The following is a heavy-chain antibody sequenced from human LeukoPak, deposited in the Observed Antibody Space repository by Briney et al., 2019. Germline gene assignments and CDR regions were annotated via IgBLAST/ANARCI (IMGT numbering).Heavy chain of an antibody. J-gene: IGHJ3*02. CDR2: IYYSGST. D-gene: IGHD3-9*01. V-gene: IGHV4-59*01. CDR1: GVSISSYY. CDR3: AREERYFDWFRVGGAFDI. Sequence: ASETLSLTCTVSGVSISSYYWSWIRQPPGKGLEWIGYIYYSGSTNYNPSLKSRVTISVDTSKNQFSLKLSSVTAADTAVYYCAREERYFDWFRVGGAFDIWGQGTMVTVSS.